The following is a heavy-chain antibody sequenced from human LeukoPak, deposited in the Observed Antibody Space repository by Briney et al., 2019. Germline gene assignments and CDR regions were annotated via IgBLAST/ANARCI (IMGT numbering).Heavy chain of an antibody. CDR2: IYHSGST. CDR1: GDSISTYY. V-gene: IGHV4-59*01. D-gene: IGHD6-6*01. J-gene: IGHJ4*02. Sequence: SETLSLTCTVSGDSISTYYWNWIRQPPGKGLEWIGYIYHSGSTIYNPSLKSRVTISVDTSKNQFSLKLSSVTAADTAVYYCARAFSSSSFYFNYWGQGTLVTVSS. CDR3: ARAFSSSSFYFNY.